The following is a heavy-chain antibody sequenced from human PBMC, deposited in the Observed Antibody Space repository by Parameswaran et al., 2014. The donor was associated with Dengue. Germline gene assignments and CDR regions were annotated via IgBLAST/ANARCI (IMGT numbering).Heavy chain of an antibody. CDR1: GFMFSSFG. D-gene: IGHD2-15*01. CDR3: ADVPPGGGGG. J-gene: IGHJ4*02. V-gene: IGHV3-33*01. CDR2: IWYDGSNK. Sequence: LSLTCAASGFMFSSFGMHWVRQAPGKGLEWVAIIWYDGSNKYYADSVKGRFTISRDNSKNTLYLQMNSLRAEDTTIYYCADVPPGGGGGWGQGTLVTVSS.